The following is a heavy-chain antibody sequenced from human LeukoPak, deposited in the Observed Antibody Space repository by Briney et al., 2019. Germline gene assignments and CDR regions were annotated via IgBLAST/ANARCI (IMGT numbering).Heavy chain of an antibody. V-gene: IGHV3-30*04. J-gene: IGHJ4*02. Sequence: GGSLRLSCAASGFTFSSYAMHWVRQAPGKGLEWVAVISYDGSNKYYADSMKGRFTISRDNSKNTLYLQMNSLRAEDTAVYYCAREGDYDILTGYCYYFDYWGQGTLVTVSP. CDR2: ISYDGSNK. CDR1: GFTFSSYA. D-gene: IGHD3-9*01. CDR3: AREGDYDILTGYCYYFDY.